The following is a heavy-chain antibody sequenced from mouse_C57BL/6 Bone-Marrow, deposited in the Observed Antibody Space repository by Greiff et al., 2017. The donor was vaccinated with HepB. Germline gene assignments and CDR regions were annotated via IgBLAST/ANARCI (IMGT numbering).Heavy chain of an antibody. CDR3: ARDPPDGYYYFDY. CDR1: GFTFSDYY. Sequence: EVKVVESAGGLVQPGSSMKLSCTASGFTFSDYYMAWVRQVPEKGLEWVANINYDGSSTYYLDSLKSRFIISRDNAKNILYLQMSSLKSEDTATYYCARDPPDGYYYFDYGGQGTTLTVSS. J-gene: IGHJ2*01. V-gene: IGHV5-16*01. D-gene: IGHD2-3*01. CDR2: INYDGSST.